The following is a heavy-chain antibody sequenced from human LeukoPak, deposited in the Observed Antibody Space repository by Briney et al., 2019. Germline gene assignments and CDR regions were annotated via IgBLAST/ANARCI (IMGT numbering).Heavy chain of an antibody. J-gene: IGHJ5*02. D-gene: IGHD2-2*01. CDR2: INHSGST. Sequence: SETLSLTCAVYGGSFSGYYWSWIRQPSGKGLEWIGEINHSGSTNYNPSLKSRVTISVDTSKNQFSLKLSSVTAADTAVYYCARGWGIYCSSTSCYFNWFDPWGQGTLVTVSS. V-gene: IGHV4-34*01. CDR1: GGSFSGYY. CDR3: ARGWGIYCSSTSCYFNWFDP.